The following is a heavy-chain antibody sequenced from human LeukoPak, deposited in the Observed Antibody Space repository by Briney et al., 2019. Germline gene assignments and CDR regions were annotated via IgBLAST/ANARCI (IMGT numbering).Heavy chain of an antibody. V-gene: IGHV3-21*01. J-gene: IGHJ5*02. CDR2: ISSSSSYI. D-gene: IGHD6-6*01. CDR3: ARLIRGVAAPINWFDP. Sequence: RGSLRLSCAASGFTFSSYSMNWVRQAPGKGLEWVSSISSSSSYIYYADSVKGRLTTSRDNAKNSLYLQMNSLRAEDTAVYYCARLIRGVAAPINWFDPWGQGTPVTVSS. CDR1: GFTFSSYS.